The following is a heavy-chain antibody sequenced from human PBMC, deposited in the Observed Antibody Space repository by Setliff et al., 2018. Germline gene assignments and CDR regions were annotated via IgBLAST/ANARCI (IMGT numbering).Heavy chain of an antibody. J-gene: IGHJ6*02. Sequence: PSETLSLTCIVSGGSISSATSYWNWIRQPAGKELEWIGRIYAIRSTNYNPSLKSRVTISLDTSNNQFSLKLSSVTAADTAVYYRARGSTMIQGVRLYYHGLDVWGQGTTVTVSS. CDR1: GGSISSATSY. D-gene: IGHD3-10*01. CDR2: IYAIRST. CDR3: ARGSTMIQGVRLYYHGLDV. V-gene: IGHV4-61*02.